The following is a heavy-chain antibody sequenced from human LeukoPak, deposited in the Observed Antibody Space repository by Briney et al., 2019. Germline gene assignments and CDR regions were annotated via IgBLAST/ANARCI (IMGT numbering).Heavy chain of an antibody. CDR1: GFTFSSYW. D-gene: IGHD5-12*01. CDR3: ARAGGYASSWAY. J-gene: IGHJ4*02. V-gene: IGHV3-7*01. Sequence: PGGSLRLSCAASGFTFSSYWMSWVRQAPGKGLEWVANIKQDGSEKNYVDSVKGRFTISRDNAKNSLDLQMSSLRGEDTAVYYCARAGGYASSWAYWGQGTLVTVSS. CDR2: IKQDGSEK.